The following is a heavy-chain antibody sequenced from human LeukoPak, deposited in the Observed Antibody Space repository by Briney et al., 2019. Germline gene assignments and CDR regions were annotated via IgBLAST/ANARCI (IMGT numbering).Heavy chain of an antibody. J-gene: IGHJ6*03. CDR3: ARAPYNWNPYYYYMDV. Sequence: SETLSLTCTVSGGSISSYYWSWIRQPPGKGLEWIGYIYYSGSTNYNPSLKSRVTISVDTSKNQFSLKLSSVTAADTAVYYCARAPYNWNPYYYYMDVWGKGTTVTVSS. CDR1: GGSISSYY. CDR2: IYYSGST. V-gene: IGHV4-59*01. D-gene: IGHD1-20*01.